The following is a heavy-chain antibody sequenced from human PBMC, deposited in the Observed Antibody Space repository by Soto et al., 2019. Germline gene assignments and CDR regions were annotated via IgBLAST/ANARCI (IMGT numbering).Heavy chain of an antibody. V-gene: IGHV3-9*01. CDR1: GFTFDDYA. CDR2: ISWNSGSI. CDR3: AKGLDYYDSSGYYRPHDAFDI. J-gene: IGHJ3*02. D-gene: IGHD3-22*01. Sequence: GGSLRLSCAASGFTFDDYAIHWVRQAPGKGLEWASGISWNSGSIGYADSVKGRFTISRDNAKNSLYLQMNSLRAEDTALYYCAKGLDYYDSSGYYRPHDAFDIWGQGTMVTVSS.